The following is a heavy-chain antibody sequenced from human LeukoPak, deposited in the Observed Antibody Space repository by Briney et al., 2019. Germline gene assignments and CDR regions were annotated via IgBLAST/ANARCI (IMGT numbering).Heavy chain of an antibody. CDR2: MYLSGTT. CDR3: AGLVGRYSSGLYYYYFDY. J-gene: IGHJ4*02. V-gene: IGHV4-4*02. CDR1: GDSINSLDL. Sequence: SGTLSLTCTVSGDSINSLDLWSWVRQPPGKGLEWIGEMYLSGTTHSNPSVKSRVTISIDKSKDQFFLNLSSVTAADTAVYYCAGLVGRYSSGLYYYYFDYWGQGTLVTVSS. D-gene: IGHD3-22*01.